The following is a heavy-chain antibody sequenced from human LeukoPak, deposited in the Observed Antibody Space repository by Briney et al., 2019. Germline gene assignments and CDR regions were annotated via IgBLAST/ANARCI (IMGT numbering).Heavy chain of an antibody. CDR1: GFTFSSYA. Sequence: PGGSLRLSCAASGFTFSSYAMSWVRQAPGKGLEWVSAISGSGGSTYYADSAKGRFTISRDNSQNTLYLQMNSLRAEDTAVYYCARDYADYVGYCFFDYWGQGTLVTVSS. CDR2: ISGSGGST. V-gene: IGHV3-23*01. J-gene: IGHJ4*02. D-gene: IGHD4-17*01. CDR3: ARDYADYVGYCFFDY.